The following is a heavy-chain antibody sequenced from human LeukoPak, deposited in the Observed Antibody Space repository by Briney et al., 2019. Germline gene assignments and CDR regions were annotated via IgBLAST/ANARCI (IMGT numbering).Heavy chain of an antibody. J-gene: IGHJ5*02. CDR2: ISGSGSST. CDR3: AKDRHAPGRYCSSTICFPFDP. V-gene: IGHV3-23*01. Sequence: LTGGSLRLSCAASGFTFSSYDMSWVRQAPGKGLEWVSGISGSGSSTYYADSVKGRFTISRDNSKSTLYLQMNSLRAEDTAVYYCAKDRHAPGRYCSSTICFPFDPWGQGTLVTVSS. CDR1: GFTFSSYD. D-gene: IGHD2-2*01.